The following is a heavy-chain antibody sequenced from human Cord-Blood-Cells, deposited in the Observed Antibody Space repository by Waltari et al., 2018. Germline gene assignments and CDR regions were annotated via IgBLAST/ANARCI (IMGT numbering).Heavy chain of an antibody. J-gene: IGHJ4*02. Sequence: QVQLVQSGAEVKKPGASVKVSCKASGYTFTSYAMHWVRQAPGQRLEWMGWINAGNGNTKYSQKCQGRVTITRDTSASTAYMELSSLRSEDTAVYYCARDPSSSSFDYWGQGTLVTVSS. CDR3: ARDPSSSSFDY. V-gene: IGHV1-3*01. CDR2: INAGNGNT. CDR1: GYTFTSYA. D-gene: IGHD6-6*01.